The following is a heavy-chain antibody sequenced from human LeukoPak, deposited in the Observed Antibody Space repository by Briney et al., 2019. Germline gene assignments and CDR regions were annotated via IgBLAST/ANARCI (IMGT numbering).Heavy chain of an antibody. CDR1: GFTFSSYG. Sequence: GGSLRLSCAASGFTFSSYGMHWVRQAPGKGLEWVAVISYDGTYIYYADSVKGRFTISRDNSKNTLYLQMNSLRAEDTAVYYCARELVPAAIPPFDYWGQGTLVTVSS. CDR2: ISYDGTYI. D-gene: IGHD2-2*02. J-gene: IGHJ4*02. CDR3: ARELVPAAIPPFDY. V-gene: IGHV3-30*03.